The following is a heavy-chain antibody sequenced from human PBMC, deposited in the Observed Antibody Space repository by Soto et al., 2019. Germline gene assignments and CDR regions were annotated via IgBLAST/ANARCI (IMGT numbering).Heavy chain of an antibody. CDR3: ASRSAPFDC. CDR2: IYYTAST. V-gene: IGHV4-30-4*01. CDR1: GGSTTSGDYY. J-gene: IGHJ4*02. Sequence: QVQLQESGPGLVKPSQTLSLTCTVSGGSTTSGDYYWSWIRQPPGKGLEWIAYIYYTASTYYNPSLKSRVTVSVDTSKNQFSLRLSSVTSADTAVYYCASRSAPFDCWGQGPLCTVSS.